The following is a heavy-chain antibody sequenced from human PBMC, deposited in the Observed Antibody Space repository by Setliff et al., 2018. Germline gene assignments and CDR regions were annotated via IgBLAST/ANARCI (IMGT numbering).Heavy chain of an antibody. CDR3: ARSAVAVPGQFYFDN. J-gene: IGHJ4*02. CDR2: IRGTGSHT. Sequence: GSLRLSCAASGFSFGTYAMNWVRQAPGEGLEWVSAIRGTGSHTYYADSVRGRFTISRDNSENTLYLQMNSLRADDTAVYYCARSAVAVPGQFYFDNWGQGTQVTVSS. V-gene: IGHV3-23*01. CDR1: GFSFGTYA. D-gene: IGHD6-19*01.